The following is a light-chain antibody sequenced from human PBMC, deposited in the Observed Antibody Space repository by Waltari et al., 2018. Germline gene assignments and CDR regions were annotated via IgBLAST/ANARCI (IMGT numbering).Light chain of an antibody. Sequence: EIVLTQSPGILSLSPGERATFSCRASQSVSRALAWYQQKPGQAPRLLIYGAASMAAGIPDRFSGGGSGTDFSLTISRLEPEDFAVYYCQHYVRLPATFGQGTKVEIK. V-gene: IGKV3-20*01. CDR1: QSVSRA. CDR2: GAA. J-gene: IGKJ1*01. CDR3: QHYVRLPAT.